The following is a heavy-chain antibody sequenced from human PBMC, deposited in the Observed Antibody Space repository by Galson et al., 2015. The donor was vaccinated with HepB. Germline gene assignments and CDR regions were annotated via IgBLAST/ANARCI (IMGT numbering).Heavy chain of an antibody. CDR1: GFTFSSYA. J-gene: IGHJ4*02. CDR2: ISYDGSNK. Sequence: SLRLSCAASGFTFSSYAMHWVRQAPGKGLEWVAVISYDGSNKYYADSVRGRFTISRDNSKNTLYLQMNSLRAEDTAVYYCARAARSDCSSTSCFYTPFDYWGQGTLVTVSS. V-gene: IGHV3-30-3*01. D-gene: IGHD2-2*01. CDR3: ARAARSDCSSTSCFYTPFDY.